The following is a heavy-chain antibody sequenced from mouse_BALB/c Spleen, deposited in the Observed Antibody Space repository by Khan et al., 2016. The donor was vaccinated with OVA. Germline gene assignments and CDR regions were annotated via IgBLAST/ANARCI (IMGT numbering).Heavy chain of an antibody. Sequence: EVELVESGGGLVQPGGSLKLSCAASGFTFSSYGMSWVRQTPDKRLELVATINSNGGSTYSPDSVKGRFTISRDNAKNTRYLQMSSIKCEDTAMYYCAKMARTINWGQGTTLTVSS. J-gene: IGHJ2*01. CDR3: AKMARTIN. CDR1: GFTFSSYG. CDR2: INSNGGST. V-gene: IGHV5-6-3*01.